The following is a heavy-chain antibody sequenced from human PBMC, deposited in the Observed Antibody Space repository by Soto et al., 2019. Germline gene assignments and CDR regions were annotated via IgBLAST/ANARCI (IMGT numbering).Heavy chain of an antibody. CDR2: INHIGST. Sequence: PSETLSLTCAVYGGSFSGYYWSWIRQPPGKGLEWIGEINHIGSTNYNPSLKSRVTISVDTSKNQFSLKLSSVTAADTAVYYCARGTGSYGDYWYYWGQGTLVTVSS. CDR3: ARGTGSYGDYWYY. D-gene: IGHD4-17*01. V-gene: IGHV4-34*01. J-gene: IGHJ4*02. CDR1: GGSFSGYY.